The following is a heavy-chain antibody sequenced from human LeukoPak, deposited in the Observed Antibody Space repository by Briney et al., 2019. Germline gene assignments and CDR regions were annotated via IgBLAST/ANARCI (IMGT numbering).Heavy chain of an antibody. D-gene: IGHD6-13*01. CDR1: GGSISSYY. J-gene: IGHJ4*02. CDR3: AAYSSSWGYFDY. Sequence: PSETLSLTCTVSGGSISSYYWNWIRQPPGKGLEWIGYIYYSGSTNSNPSLKSRVTISVDTSKNQFSLKLSSVTAADTAVYYCAAYSSSWGYFDYWGQGTLVTVSS. CDR2: IYYSGST. V-gene: IGHV4-59*08.